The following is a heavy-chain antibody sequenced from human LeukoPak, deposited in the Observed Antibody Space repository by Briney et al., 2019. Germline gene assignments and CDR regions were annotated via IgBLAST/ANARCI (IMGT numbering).Heavy chain of an antibody. Sequence: GGSLRLSCAASGFTFSSYGMHWVRQAPGKGLDWVAFTSYDGNKKFYADSVKGRFTISRDNSENTLHLQMNSLRAEDTAVYYYARGDFGEYGFFDYWGQGTLVTVSS. V-gene: IGHV3-30*03. CDR1: GFTFSSYG. J-gene: IGHJ4*02. D-gene: IGHD4-17*01. CDR2: TSYDGNKK. CDR3: ARGDFGEYGFFDY.